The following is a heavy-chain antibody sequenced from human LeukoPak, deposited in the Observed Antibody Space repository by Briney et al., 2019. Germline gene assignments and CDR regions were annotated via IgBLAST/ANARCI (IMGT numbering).Heavy chain of an antibody. CDR2: INSDGSST. D-gene: IGHD6-13*01. Sequence: GGSLRLSCAASGFTFSSYWMHWVRRAPGKGLVWVSRINSDGSSTSYADSVKGRFTISRDNARNTLYLQMNSLRAEDTAVYYCARVTMRSSSWYSFWGQGTLVTVSS. CDR3: ARVTMRSSSWYSF. CDR1: GFTFSSYW. V-gene: IGHV3-74*01. J-gene: IGHJ4*02.